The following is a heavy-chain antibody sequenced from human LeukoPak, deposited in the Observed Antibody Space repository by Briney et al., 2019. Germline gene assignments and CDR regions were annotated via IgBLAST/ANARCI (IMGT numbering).Heavy chain of an antibody. V-gene: IGHV3-53*01. Sequence: GGSLRLSCAASGFIVSHNYMTWVRQAPGKGLEWISVIYIDGTTHYADSVKGRFTISRDQANNTLYLQMNTLRDEDTAVYYCARGPRYSFYWGQGTLVSVSS. D-gene: IGHD6-13*01. CDR2: IYIDGTT. J-gene: IGHJ4*02. CDR3: ARGPRYSFY. CDR1: GFIVSHNY.